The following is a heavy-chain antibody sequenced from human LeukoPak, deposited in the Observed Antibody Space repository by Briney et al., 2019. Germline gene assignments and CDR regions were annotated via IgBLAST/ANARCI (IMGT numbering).Heavy chain of an antibody. J-gene: IGHJ6*03. Sequence: PSETLSLTCTVSGGSISSYYWSWIRQPAGKGLEWIGRIYTSGSTNYNPSLKSRVTMSVDTSKNQFSLKLSSVTAADTAMYYCARDGGSYFRYYMDVWGKGTTVTVSS. CDR1: GGSISSYY. D-gene: IGHD1-26*01. CDR2: IYTSGST. V-gene: IGHV4-4*07. CDR3: ARDGGSYFRYYMDV.